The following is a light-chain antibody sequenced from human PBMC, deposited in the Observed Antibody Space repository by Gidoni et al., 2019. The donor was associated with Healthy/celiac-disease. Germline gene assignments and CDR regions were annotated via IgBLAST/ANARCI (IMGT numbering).Light chain of an antibody. V-gene: IGKV2-28*01. J-gene: IGKJ2*01. CDR1: QSLLHSNGYNY. CDR3: MQALQTHT. CDR2: LGS. Sequence: DIVMTQSPLSLPVTPGEPASISCRSSQSLLHSNGYNYLDWYLQKPGQSTQLLIYLGSTRASGVPDRFSGSGSGTDFTLKISRVEAEDVGFYYCMQALQTHTFGQGTKLEIK.